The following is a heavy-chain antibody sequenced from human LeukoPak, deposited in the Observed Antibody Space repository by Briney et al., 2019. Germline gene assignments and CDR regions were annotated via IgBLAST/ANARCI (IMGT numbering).Heavy chain of an antibody. CDR3: ASPGGPYYYYGMDV. CDR1: GGSISSSSYY. J-gene: IGHJ6*02. V-gene: IGHV4-39*01. D-gene: IGHD3-10*01. CDR2: IYYSGST. Sequence: PSETLSLSCTVSGGSISSSSYYWGWIRQPPGKGLEWIGSIYYSGSTYYNPSLKSRVTISVDTSKNQFSLKLSSVTAADTAVYYCASPGGPYYYYGMDVWGQGTTVTVSS.